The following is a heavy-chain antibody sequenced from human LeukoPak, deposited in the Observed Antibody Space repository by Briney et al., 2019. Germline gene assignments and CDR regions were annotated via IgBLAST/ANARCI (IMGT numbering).Heavy chain of an antibody. Sequence: SETLSLTCGVPGGFLKSLSYYWGWIRQPPGKGLEWIWSAYYSGSASYNPSLKSRLTISVDTSKSQFSLHLTSVTTADTAVYYCARFRTLYPGMAINWGQGSLVIVSS. J-gene: IGHJ4*02. CDR2: AYYSGSA. D-gene: IGHD3/OR15-3a*01. CDR3: ARFRTLYPGMAIN. CDR1: GGFLKSLSYY. V-gene: IGHV4-39*07.